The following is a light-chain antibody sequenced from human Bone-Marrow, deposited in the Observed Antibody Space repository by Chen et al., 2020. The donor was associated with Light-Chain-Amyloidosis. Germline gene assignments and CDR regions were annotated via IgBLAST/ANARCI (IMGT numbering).Light chain of an antibody. CDR1: RSNIGAGYD. CDR2: DNN. CDR3: QSYDISLVWV. J-gene: IGLJ3*02. V-gene: IGLV1-40*01. Sequence: QSALTQPPSVSGAPGQRVTISCLGSRSNIGAGYDVHWYQQLPGSAPKLLIYDNNNRPSGVPDRFSGSKSGTSASLAITGLQAEDESDYYCQSYDISLVWVFGGGTKLTVL.